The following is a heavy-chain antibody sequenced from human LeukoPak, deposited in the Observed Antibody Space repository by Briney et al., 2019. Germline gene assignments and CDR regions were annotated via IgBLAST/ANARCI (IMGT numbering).Heavy chain of an antibody. CDR1: GFDFSEHY. Sequence: PGGSLRLSCAASGFDFSEHYMDWFRQAPGKGLEWIGRIRNKGRGGTTEYAASVKGRFTISRDDSKNSLFLQMSGRKTEDTAVYYCTSVSAGLVEYWGQGTLVTVSS. D-gene: IGHD2/OR15-2a*01. J-gene: IGHJ4*02. V-gene: IGHV3-72*01. CDR3: TSVSAGLVEY. CDR2: IRNKGRGGTT.